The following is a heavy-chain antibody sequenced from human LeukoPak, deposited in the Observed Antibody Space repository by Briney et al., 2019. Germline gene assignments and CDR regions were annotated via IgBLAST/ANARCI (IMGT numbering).Heavy chain of an antibody. Sequence: PGGSLRLSCTASDFTFSIYAMGWVRQAPGKGLEWVSAISRSSTNTYYADSVKGRFTISRDNSKNTLYLQMNSLRAEDTALYYCAKDDVDSAKGYYFDYWGQRTMVTVSS. CDR1: DFTFSIYA. CDR2: ISRSSTNT. V-gene: IGHV3-23*01. CDR3: AKDDVDSAKGYYFDY. D-gene: IGHD4-17*01. J-gene: IGHJ4*02.